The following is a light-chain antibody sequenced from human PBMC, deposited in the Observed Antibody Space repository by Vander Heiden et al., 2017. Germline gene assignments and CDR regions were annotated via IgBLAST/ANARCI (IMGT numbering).Light chain of an antibody. CDR1: QSVSSN. J-gene: IGKJ4*01. CDR3: QQYNYWPPET. Sequence: EIVMTQSPATLSVSPGERATLSCRASQSVSSNLAWYQQKPGQAPRLLIYGASTRATGIPARFSGSGSGTEFTLTISSLQSEDFAVYYCQQYNYWPPETFGGGTKVEIK. V-gene: IGKV3-15*01. CDR2: GAS.